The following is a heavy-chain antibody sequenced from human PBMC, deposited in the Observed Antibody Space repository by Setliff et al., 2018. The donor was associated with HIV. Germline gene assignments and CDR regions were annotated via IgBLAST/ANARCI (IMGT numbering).Heavy chain of an antibody. V-gene: IGHV4-39*01. CDR1: GGSISNNSYY. CDR3: ARHGAFYYYYYMDV. J-gene: IGHJ6*03. CDR2: LFYNGNT. Sequence: PSETLSLTCTVSGGSISNNSYYWGWVRQPPGKGLELIGNLFYNGNTYYNPSLKSRVTISVDTSKNQFSLNLSSVTAADTAVYYCARHGAFYYYYYMDVWGKGTTVTVSS.